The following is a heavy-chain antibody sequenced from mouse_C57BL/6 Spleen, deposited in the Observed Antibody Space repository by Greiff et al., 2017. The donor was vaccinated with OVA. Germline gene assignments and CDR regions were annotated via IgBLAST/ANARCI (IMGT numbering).Heavy chain of an antibody. CDR2: IHPNSGST. CDR1: GYTFTSYW. J-gene: IGHJ2*01. V-gene: IGHV1-64*01. Sequence: VQLQQPGAELVKPGASVKLSCKASGYTFTSYWMHWVKQRPGQGLEWIGMIHPNSGSTNYNEKFKSKATLTVDKSSSTAYMQLSSLTSEDSAVYYCARSEDYDYCEDWGQGTTLTVSS. D-gene: IGHD2-4*01. CDR3: ARSEDYDYCED.